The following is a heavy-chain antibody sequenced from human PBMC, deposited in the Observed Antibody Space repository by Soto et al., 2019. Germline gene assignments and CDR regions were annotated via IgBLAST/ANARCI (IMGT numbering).Heavy chain of an antibody. V-gene: IGHV3-23*01. D-gene: IGHD1-1*01. CDR2: VGGSGGGT. J-gene: IGHJ4*01. CDR1: GFAFISYS. Sequence: SLRLAWAASGFAFISYSVMLVRQAPGKGVEWVSAVGGSGGGTYDADSVRWRFAISRDNSRSTVDVRVRRRRAEDTAVYYCGKGFLGGNPAFAYWGHGTLVTVPS. CDR3: GKGFLGGNPAFAY.